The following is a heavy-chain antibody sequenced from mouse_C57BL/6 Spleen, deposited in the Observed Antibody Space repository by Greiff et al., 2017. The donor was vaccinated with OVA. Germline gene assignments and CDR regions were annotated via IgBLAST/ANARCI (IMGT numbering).Heavy chain of an antibody. J-gene: IGHJ3*01. CDR3: ARGDDGSFAY. Sequence: QVQLQQSGPGLVQPSQSLSITCTVSGFSLTSYGVHWVRQSPGKGLEWLGVIWSGGSTDYNAAFISRLSISKDNSKSQVFFKMNRLQADDTAIYYCARGDDGSFAYWGQGTLVTVSA. CDR1: GFSLTSYG. D-gene: IGHD2-3*01. V-gene: IGHV2-2*01. CDR2: IWSGGST.